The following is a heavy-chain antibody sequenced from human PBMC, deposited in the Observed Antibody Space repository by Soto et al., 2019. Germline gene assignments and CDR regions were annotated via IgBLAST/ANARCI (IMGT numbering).Heavy chain of an antibody. CDR1: GYTFTSYG. D-gene: IGHD3-3*01. V-gene: IGHV1-18*04. CDR3: ARGPPLRRYYDFWSGSYYGMDV. J-gene: IGHJ6*02. CDR2: TSAYNGNT. Sequence: GASVKVSCKASGYTFTSYGISWVRQAPGQGLEWMGWTSAYNGNTNYAQKLQGRVTMTTDTSTSTAYMELRSLRSDDTAVYYCARGPPLRRYYDFWSGSYYGMDVWGQGTTVTVSS.